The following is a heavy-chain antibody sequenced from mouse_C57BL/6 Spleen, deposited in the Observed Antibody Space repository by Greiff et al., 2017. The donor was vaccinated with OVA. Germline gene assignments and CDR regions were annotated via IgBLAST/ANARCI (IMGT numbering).Heavy chain of an antibody. J-gene: IGHJ2*01. Sequence: QVQLQQPGAELVRPGTSVKLSCKASGYTFTSYWMHWVKQRPGQGLEWIGVIDPSDSYTNYNQKFKGKATLTVDTSSSTAYMQLSSLTSEDSAVYYCAKGTVVEYYFDYWGQGTTLTVSS. CDR3: AKGTVVEYYFDY. CDR1: GYTFTSYW. CDR2: IDPSDSYT. D-gene: IGHD1-1*01. V-gene: IGHV1-59*01.